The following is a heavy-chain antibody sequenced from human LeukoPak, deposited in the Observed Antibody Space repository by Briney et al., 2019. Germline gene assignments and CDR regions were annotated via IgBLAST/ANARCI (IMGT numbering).Heavy chain of an antibody. CDR1: GFTFSSYS. CDR3: AREASGKLRWTRGLNWYFDL. Sequence: PGGSLRLSCAASGFTFSSYSMNWVRQAPGKGLEWVSSISSSSSYIYYADSVKGRFTISRDNAKNSLYLQMNSLRAEDTAVYYCAREASGKLRWTRGLNWYFDLWGRGTLVTVSS. D-gene: IGHD5-12*01. J-gene: IGHJ2*01. V-gene: IGHV3-21*01. CDR2: ISSSSSYI.